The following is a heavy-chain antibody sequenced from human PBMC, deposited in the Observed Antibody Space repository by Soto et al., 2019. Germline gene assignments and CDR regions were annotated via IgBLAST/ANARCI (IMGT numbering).Heavy chain of an antibody. CDR1: GGSFSDYY. V-gene: IGHV4-34*01. D-gene: IGHD3-3*01. Sequence: SETLSLTCSVYGGSFSDYYWSWIRQPPGKGLEWIGEINHSGSTNYNPSLKSRVTISVHTSKNQFSLKLSSVTAADTAVYYCARAGKGSGSDYYYHYGMDVWGKGTTVTVSS. CDR3: ARAGKGSGSDYYYHYGMDV. CDR2: INHSGST. J-gene: IGHJ6*04.